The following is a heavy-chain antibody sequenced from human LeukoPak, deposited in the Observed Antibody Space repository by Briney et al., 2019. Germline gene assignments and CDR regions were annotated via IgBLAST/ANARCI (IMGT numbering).Heavy chain of an antibody. J-gene: IGHJ5*02. Sequence: GASVKVSCKAFGYTFTGYWMHRVRQAPGQGPEWMGVISPSGGSTIYAQKFKGRVTLTGDMSTSTDYLELSSLRSEDTAVYYCARDNSVRDEAWWFNPWGQGTLVTVSS. V-gene: IGHV1-46*01. CDR3: ARDNSVRDEAWWFNP. D-gene: IGHD5-24*01. CDR2: ISPSGGST. CDR1: GYTFTGYW.